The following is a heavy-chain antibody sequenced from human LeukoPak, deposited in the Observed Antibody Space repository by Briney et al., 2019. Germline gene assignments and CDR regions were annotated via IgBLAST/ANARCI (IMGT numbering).Heavy chain of an antibody. Sequence: PGGSLRLSCAVSGITFSTIGVSWVRLAPGKGREWVSIISKSGGSTFYADSVKGRFTISRDNSKDTLSLEMNSPRAEDTAIYYCANVVGGYWGQGTLVTVSS. CDR3: ANVVGGY. V-gene: IGHV3-23*01. CDR2: ISKSGGST. D-gene: IGHD2-21*01. J-gene: IGHJ4*02. CDR1: GITFSTIG.